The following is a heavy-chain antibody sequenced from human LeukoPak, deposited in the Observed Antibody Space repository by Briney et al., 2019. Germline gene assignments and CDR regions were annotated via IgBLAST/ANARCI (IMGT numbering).Heavy chain of an antibody. CDR2: INHSGST. V-gene: IGHV4-34*01. CDR1: GGSFSGYY. CDR3: VRSRCSGGSCYSGPTGKTTRGPFDI. J-gene: IGHJ3*02. D-gene: IGHD2-15*01. Sequence: SETLSLTCAVYGGSFSGYYWSWIRQPPGKGLEWIGEINHSGSTNYNPSLKSRVTISVDTSKNQFSLKLSSVTAADTAVYYCVRSRCSGGSCYSGPTGKTTRGPFDIWGQGTMVTVSS.